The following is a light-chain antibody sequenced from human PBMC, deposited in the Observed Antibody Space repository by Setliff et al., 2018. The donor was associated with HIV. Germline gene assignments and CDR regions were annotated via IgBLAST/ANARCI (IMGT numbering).Light chain of an antibody. Sequence: QSALTQPASVSGSPGQSITISCTRTGSDVGSYNLVSWYQQHPGKAPKLMIFEVTKRPSGVSNRFSGSKSGNTASLTISGLQAEDEADYYCCSYAGSNTFVFGTGTKVTVL. V-gene: IGLV2-23*02. CDR3: CSYAGSNTFV. CDR1: GSDVGSYNL. J-gene: IGLJ1*01. CDR2: EVT.